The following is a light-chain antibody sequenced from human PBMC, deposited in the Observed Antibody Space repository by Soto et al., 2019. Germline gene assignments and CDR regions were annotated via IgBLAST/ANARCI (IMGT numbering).Light chain of an antibody. CDR1: SSYVGGYDY. V-gene: IGLV2-11*01. J-gene: IGLJ1*01. CDR2: DVR. CDR3: CSYACSYTYI. Sequence: QSALTQPRSVSGPPGQSVTIFRTGTSSYVGGYDYVSWYQQHPGKAPKLMIYDVRERPSGVPHRVSGSKSGNTASLTISGLQAEDEADYYCCSYACSYTYIFGTGTKVTVL.